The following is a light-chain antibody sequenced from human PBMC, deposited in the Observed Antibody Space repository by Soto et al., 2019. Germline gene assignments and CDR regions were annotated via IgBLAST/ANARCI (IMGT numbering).Light chain of an antibody. CDR1: QSISTW. V-gene: IGKV1-5*01. CDR2: DVS. Sequence: DIQMTQSPSTLSASVGDRVTITCRASQSISTWLAWYQQKPGKAPKLLIYDVSSLESGVPSRFRGSGSGTEFTLTIGSLQPDDFATYYCQQYHSYSWTFGQGTKVEIK. CDR3: QQYHSYSWT. J-gene: IGKJ1*01.